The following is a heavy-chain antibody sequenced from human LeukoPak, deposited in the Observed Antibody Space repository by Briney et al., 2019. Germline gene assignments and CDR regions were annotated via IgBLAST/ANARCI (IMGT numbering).Heavy chain of an antibody. CDR3: ATGGEWVPSFGVVTHIDV. Sequence: GGSLRLSCAASGFTFSGYWMHWVRQGPEKGLELVSRIDNDGHGILYADSVKGRFTTSRDNAKNTLYLQMNSLRFEDTAVYSCATGGEWVPSFGVVTHIDVWGKGTTVTVSS. J-gene: IGHJ6*03. CDR2: IDNDGHGI. V-gene: IGHV3-74*03. CDR1: GFTFSGYW. D-gene: IGHD3-3*01.